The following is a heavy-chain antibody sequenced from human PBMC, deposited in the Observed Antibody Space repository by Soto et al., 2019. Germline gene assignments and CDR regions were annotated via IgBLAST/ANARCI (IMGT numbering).Heavy chain of an antibody. V-gene: IGHV3-9*01. CDR3: AKDPXSSGWNGVDY. CDR1: GFTFDDYA. Sequence: EVQLVESGGALVQPGRSLRLSCAASGFTFDDYAMHWVRQVPGKGLEWVSGISWNSGSIGYADSVKGRFTISRDNAKNSLYLQMNSLRAEDTALYYCAKDPXSSGWNGVDYWGQGTLVTVSS. CDR2: ISWNSGSI. D-gene: IGHD6-19*01. J-gene: IGHJ4*02.